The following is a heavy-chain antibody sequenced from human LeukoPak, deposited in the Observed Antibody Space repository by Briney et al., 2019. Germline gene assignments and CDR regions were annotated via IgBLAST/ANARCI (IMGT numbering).Heavy chain of an antibody. CDR3: ARDPGVFYGESDY. Sequence: SETLSLTCTVSGGSISSSSYYWGWIRQPPGKGLEWIGSIYYSGSTYYNPSLKSRVTISVDTSKNQFSLKLSSVTAADTAVYYCARDPGVFYGESDYWGQGTLVTVSS. CDR2: IYYSGST. J-gene: IGHJ4*02. D-gene: IGHD4-17*01. CDR1: GGSISSSSYY. V-gene: IGHV4-39*07.